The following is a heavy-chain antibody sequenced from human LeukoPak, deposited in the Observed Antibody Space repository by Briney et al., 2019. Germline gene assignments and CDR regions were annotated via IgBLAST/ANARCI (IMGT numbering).Heavy chain of an antibody. D-gene: IGHD4-23*01. V-gene: IGHV4-39*07. CDR3: ARDLNYYGGNSVPALLDC. CDR2: IYYSGST. CDR1: GGSISSSSYY. Sequence: SETLSLTCTVSGGSISSSSYYWGWIRQPPGKGLEWIGSIYYSGSTYYNPSLKSRVTISVDTSKNQFSLKLSSVTAADTAVYYCARDLNYYGGNSVPALLDCWGQGTLVTVSS. J-gene: IGHJ4*02.